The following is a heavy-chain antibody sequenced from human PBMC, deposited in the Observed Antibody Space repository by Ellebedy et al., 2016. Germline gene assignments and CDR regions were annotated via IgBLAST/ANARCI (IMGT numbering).Heavy chain of an antibody. CDR1: GGSISSYY. Sequence: SETLSLXCTVSGGSISSYYWSWIRQPPGKGLEWIGYIYYSGSTDSNPSLESRVTTSLDMSKNQVSLSLASVTSADTAIYYCAREGRPGITTSGTRAFDVWGQGTVVTVSS. J-gene: IGHJ3*01. V-gene: IGHV4-59*13. CDR2: IYYSGST. D-gene: IGHD1/OR15-1a*01. CDR3: AREGRPGITTSGTRAFDV.